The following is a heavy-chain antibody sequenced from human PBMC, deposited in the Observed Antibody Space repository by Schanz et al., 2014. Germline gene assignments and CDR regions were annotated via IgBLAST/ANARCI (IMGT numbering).Heavy chain of an antibody. V-gene: IGHV3-23*01. CDR2: ISSGGGST. J-gene: IGHJ6*03. CDR1: GFTFSSYA. D-gene: IGHD2-2*01. CDR3: ARVKYCTITRCYRTETEGIYYMDV. Sequence: EVQLLESGGGLVQPGGSLRLSCAASGFTFSSYAMSWVRQAPGKGLEWVSSISSGGGSTYYADSVKGRFTISRDNSKNTRYLQMKSLRAEDTAVYYCARVKYCTITRCYRTETEGIYYMDVWGKGTTXTVSS.